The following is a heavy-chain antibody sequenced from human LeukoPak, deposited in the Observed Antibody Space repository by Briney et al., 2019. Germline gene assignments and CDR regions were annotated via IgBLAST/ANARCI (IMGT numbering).Heavy chain of an antibody. CDR2: IWYDGSNK. CDR3: ARNQDYGVYNSVGAFDI. D-gene: IGHD4-17*01. V-gene: IGHV3-33*01. J-gene: IGHJ3*02. Sequence: PGGSLRLSCAASGFTFSSYGMHWVRQAPGKGLEWVAVIWYDGSNKYYADSVKGRFTISRDNSKNTLYLQMNSLRAGDTAVYYCARNQDYGVYNSVGAFDIWGQGTMVTVSS. CDR1: GFTFSSYG.